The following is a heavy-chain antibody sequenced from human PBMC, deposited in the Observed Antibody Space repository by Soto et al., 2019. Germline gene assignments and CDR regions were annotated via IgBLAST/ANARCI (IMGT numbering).Heavy chain of an antibody. Sequence: PGGSLRLSCAASGFTFSSYGMHWVRQAPGKGLEWVAVIWYDGSNKYYADSVKGRFTISRDNSKNTLYLQMNSLRAEDTAVYYCARDSAENWFDPWGQGTLVTVSS. V-gene: IGHV3-33*01. CDR3: ARDSAENWFDP. J-gene: IGHJ5*02. CDR2: IWYDGSNK. CDR1: GFTFSSYG.